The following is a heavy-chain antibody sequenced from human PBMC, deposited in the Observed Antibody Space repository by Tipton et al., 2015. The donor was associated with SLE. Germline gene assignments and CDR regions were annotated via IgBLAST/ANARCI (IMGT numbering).Heavy chain of an antibody. CDR3: AGQGVVVAASYFDY. V-gene: IGHV3-21*01. CDR2: ISSSSSYI. CDR1: GFTFSSYS. Sequence: GSLRLSCAASGFTFSSYSMNWVRQAPGKGLEWVSSISSSSSYIYYADSVKGRFTISRDNAKNSLYLQMNSLRAEDTAVYYCAGQGVVVAASYFDYWGQGTLVTVSS. D-gene: IGHD2-15*01. J-gene: IGHJ4*02.